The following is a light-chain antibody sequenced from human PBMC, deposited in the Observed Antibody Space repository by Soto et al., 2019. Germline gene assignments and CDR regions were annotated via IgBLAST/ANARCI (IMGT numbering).Light chain of an antibody. J-gene: IGKJ4*01. V-gene: IGKV2-28*01. CDR3: MQALQTPLT. CDR1: QSLLHSNGYNY. CDR2: LGS. Sequence: DIVMTQSPLYLPVTPGEPASISCRSSQSLLHSNGYNYLDWYLQKPGQSPQLLIYLGSNRASGIPDRFSGSGSGTDFTLKISRVEAEDVGVYYFMQALQTPLTFGGGTKVDIK.